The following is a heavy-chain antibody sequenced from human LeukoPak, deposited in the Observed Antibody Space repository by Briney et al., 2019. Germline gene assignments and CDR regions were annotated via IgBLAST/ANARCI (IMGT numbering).Heavy chain of an antibody. CDR3: ARDKQPRDF. J-gene: IGHJ4*02. CDR1: GGSFSGYY. D-gene: IGHD5-18*01. CDR2: IFYSGDT. V-gene: IGHV4-59*01. Sequence: KPSETLSLTCTVSGGSFSGYYWGWIRQPPGKGLEWIGYIFYSGDTTYNPSLKSRVAISVDTPKNQFSLKLTSVTAADTAVYYCARDKQPRDFWGQGTLVTVSS.